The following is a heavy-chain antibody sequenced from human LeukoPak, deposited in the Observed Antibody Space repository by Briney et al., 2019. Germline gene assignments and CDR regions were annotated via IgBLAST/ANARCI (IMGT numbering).Heavy chain of an antibody. D-gene: IGHD4-17*01. CDR1: GGSISSYY. CDR3: ARDGDYGDFDY. V-gene: IGHV4-59*01. J-gene: IGHJ4*02. CDR2: IYYSEST. Sequence: SETLSLTCTVSGGSISSYYWSWIRQPPGKGLEWIGYIYYSESTNYNPSLKSRVTISVDTSKNQFSLKLSSVTAADTAVYYCARDGDYGDFDYWGQGTLVTVFS.